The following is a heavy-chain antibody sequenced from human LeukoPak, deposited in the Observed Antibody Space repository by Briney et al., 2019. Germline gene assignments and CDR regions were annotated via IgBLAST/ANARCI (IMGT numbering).Heavy chain of an antibody. Sequence: GGSLRLSCAASGFTFSSYWMSWVRQAPGKGLEWVANIKQGGSEKYYVDSVEGRFTISRDNAKNSLYLQMNSLRAEDTAVYYCARDQVATVTPFDYWGQGTLVTVSS. CDR1: GFTFSSYW. CDR3: ARDQVATVTPFDY. V-gene: IGHV3-7*04. CDR2: IKQGGSEK. D-gene: IGHD4-17*01. J-gene: IGHJ4*02.